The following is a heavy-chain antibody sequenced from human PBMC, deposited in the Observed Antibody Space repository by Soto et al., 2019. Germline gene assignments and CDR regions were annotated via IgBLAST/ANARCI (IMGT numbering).Heavy chain of an antibody. CDR2: ISGYSGNT. CDR3: ARDLDSICEY. Sequence: QVQLVQSGAEVKKPGATVKVSCKASGYRFISYGISWLRRAPGQGLEWMAWISGYSGNTNYAPNFQGRVTVTTDTSANTAYMELRSLRSDDTAVYYCARDLDSICEYWGQGTLVTVS. CDR1: GYRFISYG. V-gene: IGHV1-18*01. D-gene: IGHD3-3*01. J-gene: IGHJ4*02.